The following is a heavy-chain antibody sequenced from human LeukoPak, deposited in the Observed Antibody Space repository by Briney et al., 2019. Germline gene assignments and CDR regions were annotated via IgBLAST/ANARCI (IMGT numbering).Heavy chain of an antibody. CDR1: GYTFTGYY. CDR2: INPNSGGT. J-gene: IGHJ6*03. Sequence: WASVKVSCKASGYTFTGYYMHWVRQAPGQGLEWMAWINPNSGGTNYAQKFQGRVTMTRDTSISTAYMELSRVRSDDTAVYYCARGDYFGNFGIGTSYYYYYMDVWGKGTTVTVSS. V-gene: IGHV1-2*02. CDR3: ARGDYFGNFGIGTSYYYYYMDV. D-gene: IGHD2/OR15-2a*01.